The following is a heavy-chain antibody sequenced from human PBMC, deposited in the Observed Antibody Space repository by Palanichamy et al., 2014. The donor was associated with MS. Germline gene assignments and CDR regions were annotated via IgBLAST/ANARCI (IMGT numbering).Heavy chain of an antibody. D-gene: IGHD6-13*01. CDR2: IRIKTNSGGAA. Sequence: EVQLVESGGGLAQPGGSLRLSCIGSGFTFGDYAMTWFRQTPGRGLEWVSFIRIKTNSGGAAEYAASVKGRFTMSRDDSKSIAYLHMSGLKTEDTAVYFCARDRPNSIWYDPYYSDMGVWGQGTTVTVAS. CDR3: ARDRPNSIWYDPYYSDMGV. CDR1: GFTFGDYA. V-gene: IGHV3-49*03. J-gene: IGHJ6*02.